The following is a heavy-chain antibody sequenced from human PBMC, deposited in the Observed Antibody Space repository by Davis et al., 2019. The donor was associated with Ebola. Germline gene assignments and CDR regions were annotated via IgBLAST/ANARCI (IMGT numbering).Heavy chain of an antibody. Sequence: ASVQVSCKASGYTFTGYYMHWVRQAPGQGLEWMGWINPNSGGTNYAQKFQGWVTMTRDTSISTAYMELSRLRSDDTAVYYCARAYDSSRGLDVWGQGATVSVSS. CDR1: GYTFTGYY. D-gene: IGHD3-22*01. V-gene: IGHV1-2*04. CDR2: INPNSGGT. J-gene: IGHJ6*02. CDR3: ARAYDSSRGLDV.